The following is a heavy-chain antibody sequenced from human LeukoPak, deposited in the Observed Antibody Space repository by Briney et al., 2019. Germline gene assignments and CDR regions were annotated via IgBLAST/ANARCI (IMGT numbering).Heavy chain of an antibody. D-gene: IGHD3-10*01. CDR3: ARGFGSGSSSYYYGMDV. Sequence: PSETLSLTCTVSGGSISSYYWSWIRLPPGKGLEWIGYIYDTGSTDYNPSLKSQVTISADTSKNQFSLSLNSVTAADTAVYYCARGFGSGSSSYYYGMDVWGQGTTVTISS. J-gene: IGHJ6*02. CDR1: GGSISSYY. CDR2: IYDTGST. V-gene: IGHV4-59*01.